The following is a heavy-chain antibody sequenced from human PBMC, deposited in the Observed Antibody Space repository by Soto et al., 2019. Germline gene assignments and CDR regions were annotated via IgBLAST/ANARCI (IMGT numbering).Heavy chain of an antibody. CDR1: GYTFTNYD. CDR2: ISAYKGNT. Sequence: QVQLVQSGAEVKKPGASVKVSCKASGYTFTNYDINWVRQAPGQGLEWMGWISAYKGNTNYAQRLQGRVTMTTDTSTSTAYMELRSLRSDDTAVYYCAREDGVGGYYALLTGYYRDPYIWGQGTLVTVSS. CDR3: AREDGVGGYYALLTGYYRDPYI. V-gene: IGHV1-18*04. D-gene: IGHD3-9*01. J-gene: IGHJ4*02.